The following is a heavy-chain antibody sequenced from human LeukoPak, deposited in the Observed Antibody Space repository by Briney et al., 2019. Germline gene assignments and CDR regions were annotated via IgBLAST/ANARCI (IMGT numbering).Heavy chain of an antibody. CDR1: GGSISSYY. J-gene: IGHJ3*02. CDR2: IYYSGST. Sequence: SETLSLTCTVSGGSISSYYWSWIRQPPGKGLEWIGYIYYSGSTNYNPSLKSRVTISVDTSKNQFSLKLSSVTAAYTAVYYCARAGGYASPIGIWGQGTVVTVSS. V-gene: IGHV4-59*01. CDR3: ARAGGYASPIGI. D-gene: IGHD5-12*01.